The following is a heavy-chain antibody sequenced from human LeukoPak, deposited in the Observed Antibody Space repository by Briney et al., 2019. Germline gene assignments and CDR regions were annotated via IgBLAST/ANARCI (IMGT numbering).Heavy chain of an antibody. D-gene: IGHD2-21*01. V-gene: IGHV3-23*01. CDR3: AKVRGFGYIVVVIAIDYFDY. CDR2: ISGSGGST. CDR1: GFTFSSYA. J-gene: IGHJ4*02. Sequence: PGGSLRLSCAASGFTFSSYAMSWVRQAPGKGLEWVSAISGSGGSTYYADSVKGRFTISRDNSKNTLYLQMNSLRAEDTAVYYCAKVRGFGYIVVVIAIDYFDYWGQGTLVTVSS.